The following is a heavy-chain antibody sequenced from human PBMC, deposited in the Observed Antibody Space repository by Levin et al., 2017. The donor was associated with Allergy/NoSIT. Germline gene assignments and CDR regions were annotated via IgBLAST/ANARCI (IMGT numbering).Heavy chain of an antibody. CDR2: INHSGST. J-gene: IGHJ4*02. Sequence: SQTLSLTCAVYGGSFSGYYWSWIRQPPGKGLEWIGEINHSGSTNYNPSLKSRVTISVDTSKNQFSLKLSSVTAADTAVYYCARGVTFSYQLLWGFDYWGQGTLVTVSS. CDR1: GGSFSGYY. D-gene: IGHD2-2*01. CDR3: ARGVTFSYQLLWGFDY. V-gene: IGHV4-34*01.